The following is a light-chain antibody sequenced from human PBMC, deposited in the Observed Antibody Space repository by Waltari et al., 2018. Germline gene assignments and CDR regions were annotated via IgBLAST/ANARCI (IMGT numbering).Light chain of an antibody. CDR1: QSLLHSNGYNY. Sequence: DIVMTQSPLSLPVTPGEPASISCRSSQSLLHSNGYNYLDWYLQKPGQSPQLLIYLGSNRASGVPDRFSGSGSDTDFTLKISRVEAEDVWVYYCMQALQTPFTFGPGTKVDIK. V-gene: IGKV2-28*01. J-gene: IGKJ3*01. CDR3: MQALQTPFT. CDR2: LGS.